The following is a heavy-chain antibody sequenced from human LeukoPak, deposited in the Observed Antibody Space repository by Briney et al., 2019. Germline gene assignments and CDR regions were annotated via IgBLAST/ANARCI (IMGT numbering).Heavy chain of an antibody. CDR2: IYYSGRT. J-gene: IGHJ4*02. CDR1: GGSISSSSYY. V-gene: IGHV4-39*01. D-gene: IGHD3-22*01. CDR3: ARLLGDDSSGYYYGNFCYFDY. Sequence: RPSETLSLTCTVSGGSISSSSYYWGWIRQPPGKGLEWIGSIYYSGRTYYNPFLKSRVTISVDTSKNQFSLKLSSVTAADTAVYYCARLLGDDSSGYYYGNFCYFDYWGQGTLVTVSS.